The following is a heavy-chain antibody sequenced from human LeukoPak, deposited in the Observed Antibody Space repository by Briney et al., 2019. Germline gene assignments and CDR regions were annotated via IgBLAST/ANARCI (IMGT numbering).Heavy chain of an antibody. CDR1: GGTFSSYA. CDR2: IIPILGIA. CDR3: ARDQHDSSGYYPFDY. Sequence: SVKVSCKASGGTFSSYAISWVRQAPGQGLEWMGRIIPILGIANYAQKFQGRVTITADKSTSTAYMELSSLRSEDTAVYYCARDQHDSSGYYPFDYWGQGTLVTVSS. J-gene: IGHJ4*02. D-gene: IGHD3-22*01. V-gene: IGHV1-69*04.